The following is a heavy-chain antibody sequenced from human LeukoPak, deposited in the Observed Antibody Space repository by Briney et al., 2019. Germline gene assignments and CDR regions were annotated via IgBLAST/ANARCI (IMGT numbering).Heavy chain of an antibody. CDR2: IYSDNT. Sequence: PGGSLRLSCTVSGFTFSSNSMSWVRQAPGKGLEWGSFIYSDNTHYSDSVKGRFTISRDNSNNTLYLQMNSLSAEDTAVYYCARRAGAYSHPYDYWGQGTLVPVSS. J-gene: IGHJ4*02. V-gene: IGHV3-53*01. D-gene: IGHD4/OR15-4a*01. CDR3: ARRAGAYSHPYDY. CDR1: GFTFSSNS.